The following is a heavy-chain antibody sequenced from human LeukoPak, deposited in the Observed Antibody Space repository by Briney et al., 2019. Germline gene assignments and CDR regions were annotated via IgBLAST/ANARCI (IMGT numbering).Heavy chain of an antibody. J-gene: IGHJ5*02. CDR2: VYTSGST. CDR1: GDSISSGSHY. D-gene: IGHD2-8*02. V-gene: IGHV4-61*02. Sequence: PSQTLSLTCTVSGDSISSGSHYWSWLRQPAGKGVEWIGCVYTSGSTNYNPSLKSRVTISVDPSKNQFSLKLKSVTAADTSVYYCARDSGARGNPWYWWFDPWGQGTLVTVSS. CDR3: ARDSGARGNPWYWWFDP.